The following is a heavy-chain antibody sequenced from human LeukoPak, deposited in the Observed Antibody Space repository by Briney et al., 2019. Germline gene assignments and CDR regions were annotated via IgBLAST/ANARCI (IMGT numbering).Heavy chain of an antibody. CDR1: GYSFTSYW. J-gene: IGHJ4*02. CDR3: ATPYPREYCSSTTCYFNY. CDR2: IYPGDSDT. D-gene: IGHD2-2*01. Sequence: GESLKISCKGSGYSFTSYWIGWVRQMPGKGLEWMGIIYPGDSDTRYSPSFQGQVTISADKSISTTYLQWSSLKASDTAMYYCATPYPREYCSSTTCYFNYWGQGTLVTVSS. V-gene: IGHV5-51*01.